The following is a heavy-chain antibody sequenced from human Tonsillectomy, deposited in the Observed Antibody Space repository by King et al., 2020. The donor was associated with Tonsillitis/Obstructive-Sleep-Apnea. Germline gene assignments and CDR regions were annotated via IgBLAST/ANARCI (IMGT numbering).Heavy chain of an antibody. J-gene: IGHJ4*02. D-gene: IGHD3-10*01. Sequence: QLVQSGPEVKKPETSVKVSCKASGFTFTSSAVQWVRQARGQRLEWIGWSVVGSGNTNYAQKFQERVTITRDMSTSTAYMELSSLRSEDTAVYYCAAARGSGSYEGYWGQGTLVTVSS. V-gene: IGHV1-58*01. CDR2: SVVGSGNT. CDR1: GFTFTSSA. CDR3: AAARGSGSYEGY.